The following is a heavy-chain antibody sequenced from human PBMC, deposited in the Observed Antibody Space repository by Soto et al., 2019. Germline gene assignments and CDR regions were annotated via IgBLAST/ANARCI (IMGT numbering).Heavy chain of an antibody. J-gene: IGHJ4*03. V-gene: IGHV4-31*03. Sequence: PSETLSLTCTVSGGSISSGGYYWSWIRQHPGKGLEWIGYIYYSGSTYYNPSLKSRVTISVDTSKNQFSLKLSSVTAADTAVYYCARCSHSTVTSFDYWGQGTTVTVSS. CDR2: IYYSGST. CDR3: ARCSHSTVTSFDY. CDR1: GGSISSGGYY. D-gene: IGHD4-17*01.